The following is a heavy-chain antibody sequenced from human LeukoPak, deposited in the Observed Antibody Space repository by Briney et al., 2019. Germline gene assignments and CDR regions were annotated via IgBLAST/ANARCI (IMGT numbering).Heavy chain of an antibody. J-gene: IGHJ4*02. CDR2: INHSGST. CDR3: ARGWDGYYNPWFDY. D-gene: IGHD3-9*01. V-gene: IGHV4-34*01. Sequence: SETLSLTCAVYGGSFSGYYWSWIRQPPGKGLEWIGEINHSGSTDYNPSLKSRVTISVDTSKNQFSLKLSSVTAADTAVYYCARGWDGYYNPWFDYWGQGTLVTVSS. CDR1: GGSFSGYY.